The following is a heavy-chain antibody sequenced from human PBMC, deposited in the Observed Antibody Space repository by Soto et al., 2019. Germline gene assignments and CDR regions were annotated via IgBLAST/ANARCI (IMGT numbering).Heavy chain of an antibody. CDR1: GGTFSSYA. CDR3: ANTAYCGGDCYSWFDY. J-gene: IGHJ4*02. D-gene: IGHD2-21*02. V-gene: IGHV1-69*06. Sequence: SVKVSCKASGGTFSSYAISWVRQAPGQGLEWMGGIIPIFGTANYAQKFQGRVTITADKSTSTAYMELSSLRSEDTAVYYCANTAYCGGDCYSWFDYWGQGTLVTVSS. CDR2: IIPIFGTA.